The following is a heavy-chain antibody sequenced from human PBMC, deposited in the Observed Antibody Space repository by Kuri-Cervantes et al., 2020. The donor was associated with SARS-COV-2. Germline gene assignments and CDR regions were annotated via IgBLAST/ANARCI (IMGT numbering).Heavy chain of an antibody. J-gene: IGHJ4*02. Sequence: SETLSLTCTVSGGSISSYYWSWIRQPAGKGLEWIGRIYTSGSTNYNPSLESRLNMSVDTSKNQFSLRLNSVTAADTAVYYCAREVTDWGQGTLVTVSS. V-gene: IGHV4-4*07. D-gene: IGHD2-21*02. CDR2: IYTSGST. CDR3: AREVTD. CDR1: GGSISSYY.